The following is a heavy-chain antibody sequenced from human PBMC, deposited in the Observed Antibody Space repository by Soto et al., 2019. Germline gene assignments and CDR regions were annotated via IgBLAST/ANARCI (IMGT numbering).Heavy chain of an antibody. D-gene: IGHD2-15*01. CDR2: ISGSGGST. CDR3: AKDRSVSGYCSGGSCYYFDY. J-gene: IGHJ4*02. Sequence: GGSLRLSCAASGFTFSSYAMSWVRQAPGKGLEWVSAISGSGGSTYYADSVKGRFTISRDNSKNTLYLQMNSLRAEDTAVYYCAKDRSVSGYCSGGSCYYFDYRAQGTLVPVSS. V-gene: IGHV3-23*01. CDR1: GFTFSSYA.